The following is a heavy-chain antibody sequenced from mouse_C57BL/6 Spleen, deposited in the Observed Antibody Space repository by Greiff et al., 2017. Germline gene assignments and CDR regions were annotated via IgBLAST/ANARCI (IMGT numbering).Heavy chain of an antibody. CDR1: GYTFTDYN. CDR3: ARERPGLYFDY. V-gene: IGHV1-22*01. CDR2: INPNNGGT. D-gene: IGHD3-1*01. Sequence: EVQLQQSGPELVKPGASVKMSCKASGYTFTDYNMHWVKQSHGKSLEWIGYINPNNGGTSYNQKFKGKATLTVNKSSSTAYIELRSLTSEVSAVYYCARERPGLYFDYWGQGTTLTVSS. J-gene: IGHJ2*01.